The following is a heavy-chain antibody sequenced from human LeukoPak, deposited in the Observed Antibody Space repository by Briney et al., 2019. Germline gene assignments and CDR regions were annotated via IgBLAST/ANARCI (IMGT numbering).Heavy chain of an antibody. CDR1: GYTFTSYY. V-gene: IGHV1-46*01. CDR3: ASGIAVAGPLGY. J-gene: IGHJ4*02. Sequence: ASVKVSCKASGYTFTSYYMHWVRQAPGQGLEWMGIINPSGGSTSYAQKFQGRVTMTRDTSTSTVYMELSSLGSEDTAVYYCASGIAVAGPLGYWGQGTLVTVSS. CDR2: INPSGGST. D-gene: IGHD6-19*01.